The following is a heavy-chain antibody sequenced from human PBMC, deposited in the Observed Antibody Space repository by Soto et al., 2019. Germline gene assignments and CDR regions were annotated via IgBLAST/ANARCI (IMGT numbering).Heavy chain of an antibody. V-gene: IGHV4-31*03. J-gene: IGHJ4*02. CDR2: INYSGST. CDR3: ARYCSGTICQKYFDY. D-gene: IGHD2-15*01. Sequence: PSETLSLTCNVSGGSISSDVYYWSWLRQHPGKGLEWIAYINYSGSTFYNPSLKSRVTISVDTSRTQFSLKLASLTAADTAVYYCARYCSGTICQKYFDYWGPGTQVTVSS. CDR1: GGSISSDVYY.